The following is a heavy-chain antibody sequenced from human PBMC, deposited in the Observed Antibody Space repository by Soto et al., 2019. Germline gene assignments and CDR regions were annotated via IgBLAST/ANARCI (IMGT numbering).Heavy chain of an antibody. CDR2: IYYSGST. D-gene: IGHD1-26*01. CDR3: ARHYPGSYFFVSY. J-gene: IGHJ4*02. V-gene: IGHV4-39*01. Sequence: PSETLSLTCTVSGGSISSSSYYWGWIRQPPGKGLEWIGSIYYSGSTYYNPSLKSRVTISVDTSKNQFSLKLSSVTAADTAVYYCARHYPGSYFFVSYWGQGTLVTVSS. CDR1: GGSISSSSYY.